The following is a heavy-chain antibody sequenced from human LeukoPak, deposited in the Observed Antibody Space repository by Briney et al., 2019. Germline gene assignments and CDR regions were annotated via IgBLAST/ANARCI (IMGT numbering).Heavy chain of an antibody. CDR2: ISYDGSNK. Sequence: PGGSLRLSCAASGFTFSSYGMHWVRQAPGKGLEWVAVISYDGSNKYYADSVKGRFTISRDKPKNTLYLQMSSLRAEDTALYYCAKDRGTGEEFDYWGQGTLVTISS. CDR3: AKDRGTGEEFDY. J-gene: IGHJ4*02. D-gene: IGHD7-27*01. CDR1: GFTFSSYG. V-gene: IGHV3-30*18.